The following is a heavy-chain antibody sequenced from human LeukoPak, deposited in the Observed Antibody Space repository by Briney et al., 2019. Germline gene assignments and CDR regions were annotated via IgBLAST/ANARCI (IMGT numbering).Heavy chain of an antibody. CDR1: GYTFTGYY. CDR3: ARGGRLRLGELSFDY. D-gene: IGHD3-16*02. V-gene: IGHV1-2*02. CDR2: INPNSGGT. J-gene: IGHJ4*02. Sequence: GASVKVSCKASGYTFTGYYMHWVRQAPGQGLEWMGWINPNSGGTNYAQTFQGRVTMTRDTSVSTAYMELSRLRSDDTAVYYCARGGRLRLGELSFDYWGQGTLVTVSS.